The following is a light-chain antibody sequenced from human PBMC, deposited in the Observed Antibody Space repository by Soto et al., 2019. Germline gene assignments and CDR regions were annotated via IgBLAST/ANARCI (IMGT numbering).Light chain of an antibody. J-gene: IGKJ2*02. Sequence: EIVMTQSPATLSVSPGERATLSCRASQSVSSNLAWYQQKPGQAPRLLIYGASTRATGIPARFSGSGSGTEFTLTISRLQSEDCAVCYCQQYNNWPPSTFGQGTKLEIK. V-gene: IGKV3-15*01. CDR3: QQYNNWPPST. CDR2: GAS. CDR1: QSVSSN.